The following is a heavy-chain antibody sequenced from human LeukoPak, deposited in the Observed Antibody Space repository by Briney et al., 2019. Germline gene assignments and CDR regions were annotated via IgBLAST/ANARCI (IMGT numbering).Heavy chain of an antibody. CDR1: GYSIRSGYY. D-gene: IGHD2-21*01. V-gene: IGHV4-38-2*01. CDR2: IYHSGST. J-gene: IGHJ4*02. Sequence: PSETLSLTCAVSGYSIRSGYYWGWIRQPPGKGLEWIGSIYHSGSTYYNPSLKSRVTISVDTSKNQFSLKLSSVTAADTAVYYCAGYVVVIDYWGQGTLVTVSS. CDR3: AGYVVVIDY.